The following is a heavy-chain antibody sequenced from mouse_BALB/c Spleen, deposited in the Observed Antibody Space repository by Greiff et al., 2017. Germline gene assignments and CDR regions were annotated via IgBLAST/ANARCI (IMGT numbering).Heavy chain of an antibody. CDR3: ASLSTMITSVYAMDY. Sequence: QVQLKESGPGLVQPSQSLSITCTVSGFSLTSYGVHWVRQSPGKGLEWLGVIWSGGSTDYNAAFISRLSISKDNSKSQVFFKMNSLQANDTAIYYCASLSTMITSVYAMDYWGQGTSVTVSS. CDR2: IWSGGST. CDR1: GFSLTSYG. D-gene: IGHD2-4*01. V-gene: IGHV2-2*02. J-gene: IGHJ4*01.